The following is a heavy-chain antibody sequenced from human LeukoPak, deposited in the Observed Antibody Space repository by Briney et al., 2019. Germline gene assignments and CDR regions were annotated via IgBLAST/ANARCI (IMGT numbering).Heavy chain of an antibody. CDR2: ISAYNGNT. CDR1: GYTFTSYG. J-gene: IGHJ4*02. CDR3: ARASAPQNYYDSSGVDY. V-gene: IGHV1-18*01. D-gene: IGHD3-22*01. Sequence: ASVKVSCKASGYTFTSYGISWVRQAPGQGLEWMGWISAYNGNTNYAQKLQGRVTMTTDTSTSTAYMELRSLRSDDTAVYYCARASAPQNYYDSSGVDYWGQGTLVTVSS.